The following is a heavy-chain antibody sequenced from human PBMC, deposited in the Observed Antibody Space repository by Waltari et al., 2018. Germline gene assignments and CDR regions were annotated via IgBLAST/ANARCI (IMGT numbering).Heavy chain of an antibody. J-gene: IGHJ3*02. D-gene: IGHD7-27*01. V-gene: IGHV3-48*01. CDR3: ARDLTGNHDAFDI. Sequence: EVQLVESGGGLVQPGGSLRLSCAASGFTFSSYSMNWVRQAPGKGLEWVSYISSSSSTRYYADSVKGRFTISRDNAKNSLYLQMNSLRAEDTAVYYCARDLTGNHDAFDIWGQGTMVTVSS. CDR1: GFTFSSYS. CDR2: ISSSSSTR.